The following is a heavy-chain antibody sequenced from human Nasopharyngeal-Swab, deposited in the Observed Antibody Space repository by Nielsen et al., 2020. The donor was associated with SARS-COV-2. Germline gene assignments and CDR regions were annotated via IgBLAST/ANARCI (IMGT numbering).Heavy chain of an antibody. J-gene: IGHJ4*02. Sequence: GGSLRLSCAASGFTFSSFGMHWVRQAPGKGLEWVAFIAHDASNEYYGDSVKGRFSISRGSSKNTLYLQMDSLRGEDTAVYYCARDIAARTFDYWGQGTLVTVSS. D-gene: IGHD6-6*01. CDR2: IAHDASNE. CDR3: ARDIAARTFDY. V-gene: IGHV3-30*03. CDR1: GFTFSSFG.